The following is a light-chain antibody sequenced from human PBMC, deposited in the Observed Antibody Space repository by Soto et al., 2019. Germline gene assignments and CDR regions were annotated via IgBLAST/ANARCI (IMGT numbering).Light chain of an antibody. CDR2: RND. V-gene: IGLV1-47*01. CDR1: SSNIGNIY. Sequence: QSVLTQPPSASGTPGQRVTISCSGSSSNIGNIYVYWYQQLPGTAPKLLIYRNDQRPSGVPDRFSGSKSATSASLAISGLRSDDEADYYCATWDDSLSGPGVFGGGTKLTVL. CDR3: ATWDDSLSGPGV. J-gene: IGLJ3*02.